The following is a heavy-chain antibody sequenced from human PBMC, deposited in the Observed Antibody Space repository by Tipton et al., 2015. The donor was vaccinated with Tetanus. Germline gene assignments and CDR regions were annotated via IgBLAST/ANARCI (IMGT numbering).Heavy chain of an antibody. D-gene: IGHD1-26*01. CDR1: GGSISSTNW. V-gene: IGHV4-4*02. Sequence: SLRLSCAVSGGSISSTNWWSWVRQPPGKGLEWIGEIYHSGNTNYNPSLKSRVSISVDTSMNSFSLNLSSVTAADTAVYYCARSTWEVLGYFFDFWGQGTQVTVSS. CDR2: IYHSGNT. J-gene: IGHJ4*02. CDR3: ARSTWEVLGYFFDF.